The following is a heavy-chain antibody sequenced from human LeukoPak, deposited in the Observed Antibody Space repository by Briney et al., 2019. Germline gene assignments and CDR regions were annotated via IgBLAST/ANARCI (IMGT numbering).Heavy chain of an antibody. D-gene: IGHD4-17*01. CDR3: ATSPVTTWWFDP. J-gene: IGHJ5*02. V-gene: IGHV4-61*02. CDR2: MYSSGTT. CDR1: GGSISSRSYY. Sequence: SETLSLTCNVSGGSISSRSYYWGWIRQPAGKGLEWIGRMYSSGTTNYNPSLKSRVTISVDTSKNQFSLKLSSVTASDTAVYYCATSPVTTWWFDPWGQGTLVTVSS.